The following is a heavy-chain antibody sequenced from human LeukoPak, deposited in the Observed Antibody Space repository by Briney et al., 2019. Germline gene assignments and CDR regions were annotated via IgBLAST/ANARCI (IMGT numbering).Heavy chain of an antibody. CDR2: IYYSGST. D-gene: IGHD6-19*01. CDR3: ARGLAVAGTQFDY. CDR1: GGSISSYY. Sequence: SKTLSLTCTVSGGSISSYYWSWIRQPPGKGLEWIGYIYYSGSTNYNPSLKSRVTISVDTSKNQFSLKLSSVTAADTAVYYCARGLAVAGTQFDYWGQGTLVTVSS. J-gene: IGHJ4*02. V-gene: IGHV4-59*01.